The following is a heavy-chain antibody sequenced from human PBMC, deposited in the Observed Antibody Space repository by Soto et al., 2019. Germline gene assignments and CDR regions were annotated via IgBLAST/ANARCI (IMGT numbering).Heavy chain of an antibody. CDR3: AKATLYYYDSSGYPAGGLDY. J-gene: IGHJ4*02. CDR1: GFTFSSYG. D-gene: IGHD3-22*01. V-gene: IGHV3-30*18. CDR2: ISYDGSNK. Sequence: GGSLRLSCAASGFTFSSYGMHWVRQAPGKGLEWVAVISYDGSNKYYADSVKGRFTISRDNSKNTLYLQMNSLRAEDTAVYYCAKATLYYYDSSGYPAGGLDYWGQGTLVTVSS.